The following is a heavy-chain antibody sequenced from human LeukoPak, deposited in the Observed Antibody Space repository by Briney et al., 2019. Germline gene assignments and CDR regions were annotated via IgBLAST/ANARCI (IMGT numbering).Heavy chain of an antibody. J-gene: IGHJ3*02. D-gene: IGHD6-13*01. CDR3: ARVVPKQQLVDAFDI. CDR1: GFTVSSKY. Sequence: AGGSLRLSCAASGFTVSSKYMSWVRQAPGKGLEWVSVIYSGDTTYYADSVKGRFTISRDSSKNTLYLQMNSLRVEDTAVYYCARVVPKQQLVDAFDIWGQGTMVTVSS. CDR2: IYSGDTT. V-gene: IGHV3-53*01.